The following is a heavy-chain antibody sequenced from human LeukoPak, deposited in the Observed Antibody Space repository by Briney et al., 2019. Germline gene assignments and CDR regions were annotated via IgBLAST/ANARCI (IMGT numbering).Heavy chain of an antibody. V-gene: IGHV1-8*03. CDR3: ARVDGSADY. J-gene: IGHJ4*02. D-gene: IGHD1-26*01. CDR2: VNPNSGNT. CDR1: GYTFTRYD. Sequence: ASVKVSWKTSGYTFTRYDINWVRQATGQGLEWMGWVNPNSGNTGYAQKFQGRVTISRDTSISTAYMELSSLRSEDTAVYYCARVDGSADYWGQGTLVTVSS.